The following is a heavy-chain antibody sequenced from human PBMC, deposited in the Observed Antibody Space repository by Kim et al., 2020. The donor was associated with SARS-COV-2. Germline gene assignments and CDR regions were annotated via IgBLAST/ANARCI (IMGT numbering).Heavy chain of an antibody. J-gene: IGHJ6*02. V-gene: IGHV1-2*02. Sequence: ASVKVSCKASGYTFTGYYMHWVRQAPGQGLEWMGWINPNSGGTNYAQKFQGRVTMTRDTSISTAYMELSRLRSDDTAVYYCARGPSIQTNYYYYYGMDVWGQGTTVTVSS. CDR3: ARGPSIQTNYYYYYGMDV. CDR2: INPNSGGT. CDR1: GYTFTGYY.